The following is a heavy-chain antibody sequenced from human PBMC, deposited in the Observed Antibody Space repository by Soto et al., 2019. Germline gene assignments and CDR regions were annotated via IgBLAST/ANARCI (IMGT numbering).Heavy chain of an antibody. CDR2: ISYDGSNK. Sequence: VRQAPGKGLEWVAVISYDGSNKYYADSVKGRFTISRDNSKNTLYLQMNSLRAEDTAVYYCAGGIAAAPYYYGMDVWGQGTTVTVSS. J-gene: IGHJ6*02. CDR3: AGGIAAAPYYYGMDV. V-gene: IGHV3-30-3*01. D-gene: IGHD6-13*01.